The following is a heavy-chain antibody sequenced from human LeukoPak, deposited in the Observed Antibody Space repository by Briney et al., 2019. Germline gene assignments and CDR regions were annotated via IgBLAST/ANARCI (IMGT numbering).Heavy chain of an antibody. CDR1: GGSISSGDYY. CDR2: IYYSGST. Sequence: SQTLSLTCTVSGGSISSGDYYWSWIRQPPGKGLEWIGYIYYSGSTYYNPSLKSRVTISVDTSKNQFSLRLNSVTAADTAVYYCAREDGSGSYYRDYWGQGTLVTVSS. J-gene: IGHJ4*02. D-gene: IGHD3-10*01. V-gene: IGHV4-30-4*01. CDR3: AREDGSGSYYRDY.